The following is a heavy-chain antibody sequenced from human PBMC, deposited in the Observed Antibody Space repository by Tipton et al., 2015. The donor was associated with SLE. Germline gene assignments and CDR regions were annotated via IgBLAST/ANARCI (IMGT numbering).Heavy chain of an antibody. J-gene: IGHJ4*02. D-gene: IGHD4/OR15-4a*01. CDR3: ARIGGDYGGSPFDH. Sequence: LRLSCTVSGGSITRGSYYWSWIRQPAGKGLEWIGYISYSGSTYYTPSLESRVSISGDTSKNQFSLHLSSVTVADTAVYFCARIGGDYGGSPFDHWGQGTLVSVSS. V-gene: IGHV4-31*02. CDR1: GGSITRGSYY. CDR2: ISYSGST.